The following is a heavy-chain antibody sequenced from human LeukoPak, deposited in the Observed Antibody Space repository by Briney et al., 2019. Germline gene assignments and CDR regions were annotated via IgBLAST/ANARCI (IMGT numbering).Heavy chain of an antibody. J-gene: IGHJ4*02. CDR3: ARDSGIAVAGAGY. CDR1: GYMFSDYY. D-gene: IGHD6-19*01. CDR2: ISAYNGNT. Sequence: ASVTVSCKASGYMFSDYYIHWVRQAPGQGLEWMGWISAYNGNTNYAQKLQGRVTMTTDTSTSTAYMELRSLRSDDTAVYYCARDSGIAVAGAGYWGQGTLVTVSS. V-gene: IGHV1-18*04.